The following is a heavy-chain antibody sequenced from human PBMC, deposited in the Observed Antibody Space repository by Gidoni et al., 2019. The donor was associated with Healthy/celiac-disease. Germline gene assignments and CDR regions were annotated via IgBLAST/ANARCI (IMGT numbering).Heavy chain of an antibody. CDR3: ARAAAGTGPARLYYFDY. D-gene: IGHD6-13*01. V-gene: IGHV1-69*04. CDR1: GGTFSSYA. J-gene: IGHJ4*02. Sequence: QVQLVQSGAEVKKPGSSVKVSCKASGGTFSSYAISWVRQAPGQGLEWMGRIIPILGIANYAQKFQGRVTITADKSTSTAYMELSSLRSEDTAVYYCARAAAGTGPARLYYFDYWGQGTLVTVSS. CDR2: IIPILGIA.